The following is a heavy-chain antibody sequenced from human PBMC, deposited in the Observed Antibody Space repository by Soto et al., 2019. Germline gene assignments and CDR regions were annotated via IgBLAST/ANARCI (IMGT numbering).Heavy chain of an antibody. CDR2: INAGNGNT. D-gene: IGHD5-12*01. Sequence: ASVKVSCKASGYTFSNFAMHWVRQAPGQRLEWMGWINAGNGNTKYSQKFQGRVTITRDTSASTAYMELSSLRSEDTAVYYCARVSGYYLPDYWGQGTLVTVSS. CDR3: ARVSGYYLPDY. V-gene: IGHV1-3*01. CDR1: GYTFSNFA. J-gene: IGHJ4*02.